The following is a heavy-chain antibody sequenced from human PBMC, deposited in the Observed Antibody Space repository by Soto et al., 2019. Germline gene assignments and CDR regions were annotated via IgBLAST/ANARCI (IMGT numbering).Heavy chain of an antibody. J-gene: IGHJ4*02. V-gene: IGHV3-48*02. CDR1: GFTFRTYI. CDR2: ITSSSSPI. D-gene: IGHD6-19*01. CDR3: ARSVAGHFDY. Sequence: GGSLILSCAASGFTFRTYIMNWVRQAPGKGLEWVSYITSSSSPIYYADSVKGRFTISRDNAKNSLYLQMNSLRDEDTAVYYCARSVAGHFDYWGQGTLVTVSS.